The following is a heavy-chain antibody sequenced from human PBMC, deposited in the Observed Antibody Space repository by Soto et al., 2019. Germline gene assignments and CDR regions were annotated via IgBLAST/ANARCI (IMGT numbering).Heavy chain of an antibody. J-gene: IGHJ6*02. D-gene: IGHD2-2*01. Sequence: QLQLQESGPGLVKPSETLSLTCTVSGGSISSSSYYWGWIRQPPGKGLEWIGSIYYSGSTYYNPSLKSRVTISVDTSKNQFSLKLSSVTAADTAVYYCARPVVVVPQGIVDVWGQGTTVTVSS. CDR2: IYYSGST. CDR1: GGSISSSSYY. V-gene: IGHV4-39*01. CDR3: ARPVVVVPQGIVDV.